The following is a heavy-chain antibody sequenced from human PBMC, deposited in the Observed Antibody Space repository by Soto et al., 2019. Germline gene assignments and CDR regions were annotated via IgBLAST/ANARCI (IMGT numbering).Heavy chain of an antibody. J-gene: IGHJ4*02. D-gene: IGHD5-12*01. CDR3: VKDPGSSSAYDFLFSY. V-gene: IGHV3-30*18. CDR1: GFTFSSCD. CDR2: ISTDGTKK. Sequence: PGGSLRLSCAASGFTFSSCDMHWVRQAPGKGLEWVADISTDGTKKYYADSVKGRFTISRDNPKNTLYLQMDSLRPEDTAVYYCVKDPGSSSAYDFLFSYWGQGTPVTVSS.